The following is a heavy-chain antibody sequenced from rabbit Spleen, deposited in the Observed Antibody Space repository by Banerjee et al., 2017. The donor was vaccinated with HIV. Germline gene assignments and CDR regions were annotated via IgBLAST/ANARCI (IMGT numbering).Heavy chain of an antibody. D-gene: IGHD8-1*01. V-gene: IGHV1S7*01. Sequence: QQLEESGGGLVKPGGTLKLSCKASGFDFSSYGVSWVRQAPGKGLEWIGYIDPVFGITYYANWVNGRFTISSHNAQNTLFLQLNSLTAADTATYFCARDTGSSFSSYGMDLWGQGTLVTVS. CDR1: GFDFSSYG. CDR2: IDPVFGIT. J-gene: IGHJ6*01. CDR3: ARDTGSSFSSYGMDL.